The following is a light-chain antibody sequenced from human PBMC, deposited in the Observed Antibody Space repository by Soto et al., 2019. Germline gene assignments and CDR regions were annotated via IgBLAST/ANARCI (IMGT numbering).Light chain of an antibody. CDR3: QQRSNWPLT. CDR2: GAS. V-gene: IGKV3-11*01. CDR1: QTVRTY. J-gene: IGKJ4*01. Sequence: DIVLTQSPGTLSLSVGERATLSCRASQTVRTYLGWYQQKPGQTPRLLVYGASNRATGIPARFSGSGSGTDFTLTISSLEPEDFAVYYCQQRSNWPLTFGGGTKVEIK.